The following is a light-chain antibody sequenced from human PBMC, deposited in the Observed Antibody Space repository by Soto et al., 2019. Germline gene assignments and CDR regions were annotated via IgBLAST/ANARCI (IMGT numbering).Light chain of an antibody. Sequence: QSVLTQPASVSGSPGQSITISCTGTSSDIGTYKYVSWFQHQPGKAPKLIIFEVSNRPSGISDRFSGFKSANTAYLTISGVQPEDEADYHCSSYTTIKTVVFGGGTKLTVL. CDR2: EVS. V-gene: IGLV2-14*01. J-gene: IGLJ2*01. CDR1: SSDIGTYKY. CDR3: SSYTTIKTVV.